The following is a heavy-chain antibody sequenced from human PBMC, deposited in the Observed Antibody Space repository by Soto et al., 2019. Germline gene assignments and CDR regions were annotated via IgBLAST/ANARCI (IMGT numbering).Heavy chain of an antibody. V-gene: IGHV3-30*18. CDR3: AKGGRGVVEVRGV. CDR1: GFAFSTYG. Sequence: PGGSLRLSCAASGFAFSTYGMHWVRQVPGKGLEWVAVISSDGSNKYYIDSVKGRFTISRDNSKNRLYLQMNSLRTEDTAVYYCAKGGRGVVEVRGVWGQGTTVTVSS. D-gene: IGHD2-2*01. CDR2: ISSDGSNK. J-gene: IGHJ6*02.